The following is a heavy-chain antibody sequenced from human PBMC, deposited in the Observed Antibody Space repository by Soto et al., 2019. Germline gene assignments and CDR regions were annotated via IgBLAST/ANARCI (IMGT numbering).Heavy chain of an antibody. CDR2: IKSKTDGGTT. V-gene: IGHV3-15*01. Sequence: EVQLVESGGGLVKPGGSLRLSCAASGFSFSDAWMTRVRQATGKGLEWVGRIKSKTDGGTTDYAAPVKGRFTISRDDSEKTLFLQLNSLISEDTAVYYCATSDSMWDYYGMDVWGQGTTVTVSS. CDR1: GFSFSDAW. CDR3: ATSDSMWDYYGMDV. J-gene: IGHJ6*02. D-gene: IGHD4-4*01.